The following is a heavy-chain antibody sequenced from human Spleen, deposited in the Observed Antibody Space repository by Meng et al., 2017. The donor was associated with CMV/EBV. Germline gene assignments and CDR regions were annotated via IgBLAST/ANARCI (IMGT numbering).Heavy chain of an antibody. CDR1: GFRFDDYG. Sequence: GESLKISCAASGFRFDDYGMSWVRQVPGKGLEWVSYISSSGSTIYYADSVKGRFTISRDNAKNSLYLQMNSLRAEDTAVYYCARDYVNYYYYGMDVWGQGTTVTVSS. D-gene: IGHD3-16*01. CDR3: ARDYVNYYYYGMDV. V-gene: IGHV3-48*03. J-gene: IGHJ6*02. CDR2: ISSSGSTI.